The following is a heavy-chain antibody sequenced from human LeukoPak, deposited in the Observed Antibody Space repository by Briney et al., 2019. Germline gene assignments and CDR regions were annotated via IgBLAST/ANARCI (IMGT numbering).Heavy chain of an antibody. V-gene: IGHV3-23*01. CDR1: GFTLSSYA. Sequence: GGSLRLSCAASGFTLSSYAMSWVRQAPAKGLAWVSAISCRGGSTYYADSVKGRFTISRDKSKNTLYLQMNSLRAEDTAVYYCAKPGGIRFGGVIVTFDYWGQGTLVTVSS. CDR3: AKPGGIRFGGVIVTFDY. D-gene: IGHD3-16*02. CDR2: ISCRGGST. J-gene: IGHJ4*02.